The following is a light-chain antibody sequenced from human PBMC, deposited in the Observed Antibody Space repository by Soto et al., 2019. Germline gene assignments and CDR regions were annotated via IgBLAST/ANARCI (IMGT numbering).Light chain of an antibody. Sequence: QSALTQPASVSGSPGQSITISCTGTSSDVGSYNLVSWYQQHPGKAPKLMIYEGSKRPSGVSNRFSGSKSGNTASLTISGLQAEDEADYYCCSYAGSSTYVCGTGTKRTVL. CDR2: EGS. J-gene: IGLJ1*01. V-gene: IGLV2-23*01. CDR1: SSDVGSYNL. CDR3: CSYAGSSTYV.